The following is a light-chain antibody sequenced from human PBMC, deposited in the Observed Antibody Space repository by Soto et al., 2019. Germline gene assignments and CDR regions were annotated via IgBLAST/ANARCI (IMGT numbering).Light chain of an antibody. CDR1: QSVSSY. CDR2: DAS. Sequence: EIVLTQSPATLSLSPGERATLSCRASQSVSSYLAWYQQKPGQAPRLLIYDASNRATGIPARFSGSGSGTDFTLTISSLEPEDFAVYYCPQRSNGPPSITFGQGTRLEIK. J-gene: IGKJ5*01. V-gene: IGKV3-11*01. CDR3: PQRSNGPPSIT.